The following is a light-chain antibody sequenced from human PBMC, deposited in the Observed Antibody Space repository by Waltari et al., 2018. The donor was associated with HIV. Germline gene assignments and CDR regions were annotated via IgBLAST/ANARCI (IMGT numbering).Light chain of an antibody. CDR2: DAS. CDR3: QRCDSPWT. V-gene: IGKV1-5*01. J-gene: IGKJ1*01. CDR1: ENLNTR. Sequence: DIQMTQSPSTVSASIGDRVTIPCRSTENLNTRLAWYQQKPGKAPNLLIYDASTLESGVPSRLSGSGSGTEFTLTIVGLQPDDFATYYCQRCDSPWTFGQGTRVEI.